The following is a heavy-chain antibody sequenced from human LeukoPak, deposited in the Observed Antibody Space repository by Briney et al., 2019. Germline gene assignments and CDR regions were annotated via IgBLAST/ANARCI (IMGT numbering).Heavy chain of an antibody. Sequence: GGSLRLSCAASGFTFGGYEMNWVRQAPGKGLEWVSYISSSGSTINYADSVKGRFTISRDNAKNSLYLQMSSLRAEDTAVYYCASFYDSTGRDYWGREPWSPSPQ. CDR3: ASFYDSTGRDY. CDR2: ISSSGSTI. CDR1: GFTFGGYE. J-gene: IGHJ4*02. V-gene: IGHV3-48*03. D-gene: IGHD3-22*01.